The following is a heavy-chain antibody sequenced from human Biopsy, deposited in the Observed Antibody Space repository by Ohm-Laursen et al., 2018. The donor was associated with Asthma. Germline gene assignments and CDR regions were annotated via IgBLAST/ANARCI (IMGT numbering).Heavy chain of an antibody. Sequence: SLRLSCAASGFSFGSYGMHWVRQAPGKGLELVAVMSFDGRQTYYADSVKGRFTISRDNSKNTLYLQMNSLRAEDTAVYYCAKERYYDFWSGYPIWGQGTTVTVSS. CDR2: MSFDGRQT. J-gene: IGHJ3*02. D-gene: IGHD3-3*01. CDR3: AKERYYDFWSGYPI. V-gene: IGHV3-30*18. CDR1: GFSFGSYG.